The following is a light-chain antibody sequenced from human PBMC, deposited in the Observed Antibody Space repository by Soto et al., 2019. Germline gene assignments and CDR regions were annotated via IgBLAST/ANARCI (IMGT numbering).Light chain of an antibody. CDR1: SSNIGTNY. V-gene: IGLV1-51*01. J-gene: IGLJ1*01. Sequence: QSVLTQPPSVSAAPGQKVTISCSGSSSNIGTNYVYWYQQLPGTAPKLLIYDNNKRPSGIPARFSGSKSGTSATLGITGLQTGDEADYYCGTWDSSLSAYVFGTGTKLTVL. CDR3: GTWDSSLSAYV. CDR2: DNN.